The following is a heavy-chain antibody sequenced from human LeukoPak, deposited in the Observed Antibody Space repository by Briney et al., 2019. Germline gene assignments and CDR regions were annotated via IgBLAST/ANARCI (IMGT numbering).Heavy chain of an antibody. D-gene: IGHD6-13*01. CDR3: AWQQLVLGPIDY. CDR1: GGSISSSSYY. CDR2: IYYSGST. J-gene: IGHJ4*02. V-gene: IGHV4-39*01. Sequence: SETLSLTCTVSGGSISSSSYYWGWIRQPPGKGLGWIGSIYYSGSTYYNPSLKSRVTISVDTSKNQFSLKLSSVTAADTAVYYCAWQQLVLGPIDYWGQGTLVTVSS.